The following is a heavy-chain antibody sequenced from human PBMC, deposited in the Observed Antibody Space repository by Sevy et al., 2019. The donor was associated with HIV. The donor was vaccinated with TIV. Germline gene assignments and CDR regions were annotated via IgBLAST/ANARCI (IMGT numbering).Heavy chain of an antibody. Sequence: GGSLRLSCAASGFTFSNAWMSWVRQAPGKGLEWVGRIKSKTDGGTTDYAAPVKGRFTISRDDSKNTLYLQTNSLKTEDTAVYYCTTGKYSSGWYYFDYWGQGTLVTVSS. CDR2: IKSKTDGGTT. D-gene: IGHD6-19*01. CDR3: TTGKYSSGWYYFDY. V-gene: IGHV3-15*01. CDR1: GFTFSNAW. J-gene: IGHJ4*02.